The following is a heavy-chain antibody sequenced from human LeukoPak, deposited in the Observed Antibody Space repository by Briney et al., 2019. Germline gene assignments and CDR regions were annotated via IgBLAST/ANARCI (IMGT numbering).Heavy chain of an antibody. Sequence: PSETLSLTCTVSGGSISSYYWSWLRQPPGKGLEWIGYIYYSGSTNYNPSLKSRVTISVDTSKNQFSLKLSSVTAADTAVYYCARGYGGNGFDYWGQGTLVTVSS. CDR3: ARGYGGNGFDY. J-gene: IGHJ4*02. CDR2: IYYSGST. CDR1: GGSISSYY. V-gene: IGHV4-59*01. D-gene: IGHD4-23*01.